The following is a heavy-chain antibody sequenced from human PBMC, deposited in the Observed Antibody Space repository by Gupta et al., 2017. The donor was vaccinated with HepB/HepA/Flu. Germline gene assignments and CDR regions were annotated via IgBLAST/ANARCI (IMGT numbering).Heavy chain of an antibody. J-gene: IGHJ6*02. Sequence: FTISRDNSKNTLYLQMNSLRAEDTAVYYCAKDKADYGGQYYYYGMDVWGQGTTVTVSS. V-gene: IGHV3-23*01. D-gene: IGHD3-16*01. CDR3: AKDKADYGGQYYYYGMDV.